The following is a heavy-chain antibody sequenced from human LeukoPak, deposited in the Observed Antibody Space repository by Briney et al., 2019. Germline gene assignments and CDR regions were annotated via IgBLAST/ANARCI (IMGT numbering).Heavy chain of an antibody. CDR3: ARGRLEPRKPPNRNYYFDY. J-gene: IGHJ4*02. CDR2: ISGGGGNT. D-gene: IGHD1-1*01. CDR1: KFAFSSYA. Sequence: GGSLRLSCAASKFAFSSYAMSWVRQAPGKGLEWVSAISGGGGNTYYADSVKGRFTISRDNSKNTLYLQMNSLRAEDTAVYYCARGRLEPRKPPNRNYYFDYWGQGTLVTVSS. V-gene: IGHV3-23*01.